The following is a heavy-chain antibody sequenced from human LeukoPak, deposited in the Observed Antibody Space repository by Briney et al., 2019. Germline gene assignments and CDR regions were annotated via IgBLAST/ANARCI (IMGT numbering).Heavy chain of an antibody. CDR1: GFIFSRYS. CDR2: ISTSSSYI. CDR3: AKGGIGIVGATGGALEDY. J-gene: IGHJ4*02. D-gene: IGHD1-26*01. Sequence: GGSLRLSCEASGFIFSRYSMNWVRQAPGKGLEWVSSISTSSSYIYYADSVKGRFTISRDNAKNTLYLQMNSLRAEDTAVYYCAKGGIGIVGATGGALEDYWGQGTLVTVSS. V-gene: IGHV3-21*04.